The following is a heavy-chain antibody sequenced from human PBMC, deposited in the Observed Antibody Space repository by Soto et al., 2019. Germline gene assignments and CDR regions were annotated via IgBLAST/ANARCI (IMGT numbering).Heavy chain of an antibody. D-gene: IGHD6-13*01. CDR2: IYYSVST. Sequence: LSLTCTVSGGSSSRYYWSWIRQPPGKGLEWIGYIYYSVSTNYNPSLKSRVTISVDTSKNQFSLNLSSVTAADTSVYYCARGGIAAAGPDWFDPWGHGTAVTVSS. CDR1: GGSSSRYY. J-gene: IGHJ5*02. CDR3: ARGGIAAAGPDWFDP. V-gene: IGHV4-59*01.